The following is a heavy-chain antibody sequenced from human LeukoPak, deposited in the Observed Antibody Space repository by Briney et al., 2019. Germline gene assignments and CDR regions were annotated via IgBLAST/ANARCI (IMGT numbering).Heavy chain of an antibody. Sequence: PGGSLRLSCAAAGFTFSTYAMSWVRQAPGKGLEWVSTISGSGGGTYFADSVKGRFTIFRDNSKNTLYLQMNNLRAEDKAVYYCAKDSRQLSSTRGGPKESRGGFSDYWGQGTLVTVSS. V-gene: IGHV3-23*01. CDR1: GFTFSTYA. D-gene: IGHD6-13*01. CDR3: AKDSRQLSSTRGGPKESRGGFSDY. CDR2: ISGSGGGT. J-gene: IGHJ4*02.